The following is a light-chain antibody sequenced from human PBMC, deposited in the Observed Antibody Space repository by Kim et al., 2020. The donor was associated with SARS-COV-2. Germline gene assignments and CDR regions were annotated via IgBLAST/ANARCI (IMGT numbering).Light chain of an antibody. Sequence: LSPGDSATLSCRASQSLSNYLALYQQKPGQAPRRLIYDASARAAGVPGRFSGGGYGSDFTLTIGSLEPEDFAVYYCQQRGNWPLTFGGGTKVDIK. V-gene: IGKV3-11*01. CDR3: QQRGNWPLT. CDR2: DAS. CDR1: QSLSNY. J-gene: IGKJ4*01.